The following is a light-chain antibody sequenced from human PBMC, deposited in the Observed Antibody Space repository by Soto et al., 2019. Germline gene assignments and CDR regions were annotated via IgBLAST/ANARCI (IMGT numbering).Light chain of an antibody. V-gene: IGLV1-44*01. J-gene: IGLJ1*01. CDR2: NNN. CDR1: SSNIGSNT. CDR3: AAWDDSLNSYV. Sequence: QSVLTQPPSASGTPGQRVTISCSGSSSNIGSNTVNWYQQLPGTAPKLLIYNNNQRPSGVPDRFSGSKSGTSASLAISGLQSEDEADYYCAAWDDSLNSYVFATGTKLTVL.